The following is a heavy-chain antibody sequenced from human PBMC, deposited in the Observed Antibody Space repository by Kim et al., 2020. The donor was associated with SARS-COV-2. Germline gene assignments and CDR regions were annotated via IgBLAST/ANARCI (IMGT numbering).Heavy chain of an antibody. J-gene: IGHJ6*02. CDR3: ARDCATLAVAGSRYYYGMDV. V-gene: IGHV3-30-3*01. D-gene: IGHD6-19*01. CDR1: GFTFSSYA. Sequence: GGSLRLSCAASGFTFSSYAMHWVRQAPGKGLEWVAVISYDGSNKYYADSVKGRFTISRDNSKNTLYLQMNSLRAEDTAVYYCARDCATLAVAGSRYYYGMDVWGQGTTVTVSS. CDR2: ISYDGSNK.